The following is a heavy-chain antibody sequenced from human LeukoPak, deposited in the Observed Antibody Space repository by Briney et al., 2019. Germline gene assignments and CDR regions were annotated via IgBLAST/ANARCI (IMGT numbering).Heavy chain of an antibody. Sequence: SETLSLTCSVSGDSVSRSDSYWDWIRQPPGKGLEWIGTIYCGRTYYSPSLRSRVTMSADPSNNQFSLTLRSVTAADTALYYCARRRYFDGSGYLEWGLGTLLSVSS. J-gene: IGHJ1*01. CDR2: IYCGRT. D-gene: IGHD3-22*01. CDR3: ARRRYFDGSGYLE. V-gene: IGHV4-39*01. CDR1: GDSVSRSDSY.